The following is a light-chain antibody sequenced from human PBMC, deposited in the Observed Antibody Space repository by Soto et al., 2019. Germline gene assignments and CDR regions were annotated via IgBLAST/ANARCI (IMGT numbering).Light chain of an antibody. CDR2: EVT. V-gene: IGLV2-8*01. CDR3: SSSAGSNNLV. Sequence: QSALTQPPSASGSPGQSVTISCTGTSSDVGGYNYVSWYQQHPRTAPKLMIYEVTKRPSGVPDRFSGSKSGNTASLTVSGLQAEDEADYYCSSSAGSNNLVFGGATKLTVL. CDR1: SSDVGGYNY. J-gene: IGLJ2*01.